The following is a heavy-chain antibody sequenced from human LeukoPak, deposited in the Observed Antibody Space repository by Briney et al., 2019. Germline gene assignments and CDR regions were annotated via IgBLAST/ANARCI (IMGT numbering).Heavy chain of an antibody. J-gene: IGHJ5*02. Sequence: SETLSLTCTVSGGSISSYYWSWIRQPPGKGLEWIGYIYYSGSTNYNPSLKSRVTISVDTSKNQFSLKLSSVTAADTAVYYCARVKYRSSWYEGDWFDPWGQGTLVTVSS. CDR3: ARVKYRSSWYEGDWFDP. D-gene: IGHD6-13*01. V-gene: IGHV4-59*12. CDR2: IYYSGST. CDR1: GGSISSYY.